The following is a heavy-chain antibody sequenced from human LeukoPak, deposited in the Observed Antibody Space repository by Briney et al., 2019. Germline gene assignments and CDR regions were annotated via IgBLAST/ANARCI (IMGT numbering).Heavy chain of an antibody. Sequence: GGSLRLSCAVSGFTFDDYAMHWVRHVPGKGLEWVSGINWNSDSIGYADSVKGRFTTSRDNAKNSLYLQMNSLRAEDTAFYYCAINGGGDSGYGNFDYWGQGTLVTVSS. CDR1: GFTFDDYA. V-gene: IGHV3-9*01. J-gene: IGHJ4*02. D-gene: IGHD5-12*01. CDR3: AINGGGDSGYGNFDY. CDR2: INWNSDSI.